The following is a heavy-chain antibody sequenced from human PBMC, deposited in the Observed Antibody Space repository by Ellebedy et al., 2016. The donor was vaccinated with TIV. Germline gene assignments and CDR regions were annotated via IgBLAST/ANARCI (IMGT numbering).Heavy chain of an antibody. CDR1: GFTFSDYD. CDR3: ARLFGDYGATDY. D-gene: IGHD4-17*01. Sequence: GESLKISCAASGFTFSDYDMHWVRQAPGKGLEWVSAIGTRGDTFYSNSVEGRFTISRENAKNSLYLEMDNLRPGDTAVYFCARLFGDYGATDYWGQGTLVTVSS. CDR2: IGTRGDT. V-gene: IGHV3-13*01. J-gene: IGHJ4*02.